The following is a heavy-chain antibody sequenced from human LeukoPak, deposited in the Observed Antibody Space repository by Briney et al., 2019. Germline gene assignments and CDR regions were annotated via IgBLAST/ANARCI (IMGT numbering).Heavy chain of an antibody. J-gene: IGHJ3*02. CDR3: ARGYCSGGSCYYDDAFDI. Sequence: ASVKVSCKASGYTFTGYYMHWVRQAPGQGLEWMGWISPNSGGTNYAQKFQGWVTMTRDTSISTAYMELSRLRFDDTAVYYCARGYCSGGSCYYDDAFDIWGQGTMVTVSS. V-gene: IGHV1-2*04. D-gene: IGHD2-15*01. CDR1: GYTFTGYY. CDR2: ISPNSGGT.